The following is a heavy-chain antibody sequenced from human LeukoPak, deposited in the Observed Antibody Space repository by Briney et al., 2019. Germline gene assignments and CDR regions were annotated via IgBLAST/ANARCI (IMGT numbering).Heavy chain of an antibody. V-gene: IGHV3-9*01. Sequence: GGSLRLSCAASGFTFDDYAMHWVRQAPGKGLEWVSGISWNSGSIGYADSVKGRFTISRDNSKNTLYLQMNSLRAEDTAVYYCAKDQSGYSYGLRGWYYYYYMDVWGKGTTVTVSS. J-gene: IGHJ6*03. D-gene: IGHD5-18*01. CDR2: ISWNSGSI. CDR1: GFTFDDYA. CDR3: AKDQSGYSYGLRGWYYYYYMDV.